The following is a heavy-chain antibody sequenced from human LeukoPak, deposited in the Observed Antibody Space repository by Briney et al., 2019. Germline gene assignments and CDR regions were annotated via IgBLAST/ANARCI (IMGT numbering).Heavy chain of an antibody. Sequence: VASVKVSCKVSGYTLTELSMHWVRQAPGKGLEWMGGFDPEDGETIYAQKFQGRVTMTEDTSTDTAYMELSSLRSEDTAVYYCATIKILVGAFNYWGQGTLVTVSS. CDR1: GYTLTELS. CDR3: ATIKILVGAFNY. CDR2: FDPEDGET. D-gene: IGHD1-26*01. J-gene: IGHJ4*02. V-gene: IGHV1-24*01.